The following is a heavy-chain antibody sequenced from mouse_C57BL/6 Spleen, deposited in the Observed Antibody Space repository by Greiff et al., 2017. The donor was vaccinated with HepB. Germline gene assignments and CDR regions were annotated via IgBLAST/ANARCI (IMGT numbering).Heavy chain of an antibody. CDR2: IYPSDSET. CDR1: GYTFTSYW. Sequence: VQLQQPGAELVRPGSSVKLSCKASGYTFTSYWMDWVKQRPGQGLEWIGNIYPSDSETNYNQKFKDKATLTVDKSSSTTYMQLSSLTSEDSAVYDCARDLRPFAYWGQGTLVTVSA. J-gene: IGHJ3*01. CDR3: ARDLRPFAY. V-gene: IGHV1-61*01. D-gene: IGHD6-1*01.